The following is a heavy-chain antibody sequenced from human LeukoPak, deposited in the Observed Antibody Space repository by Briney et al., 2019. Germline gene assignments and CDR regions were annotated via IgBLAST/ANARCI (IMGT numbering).Heavy chain of an antibody. V-gene: IGHV3-21*01. D-gene: IGHD3-22*01. Sequence: PGGSLRLTCAASGFTFSSYSMNWVRQAPGKGLEWLSSISSSSSYIYYADSVKGRFTISRDNAKNSLYLQMNSLRAEDTAVYYCARDYYDSSGYYYFDYWGQGTLVTVSS. CDR2: ISSSSSYI. J-gene: IGHJ4*02. CDR1: GFTFSSYS. CDR3: ARDYYDSSGYYYFDY.